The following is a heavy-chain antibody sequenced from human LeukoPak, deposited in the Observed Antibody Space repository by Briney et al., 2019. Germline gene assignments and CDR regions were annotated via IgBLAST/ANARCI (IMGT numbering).Heavy chain of an antibody. CDR3: AKPAGQWLVPTDY. J-gene: IGHJ4*02. Sequence: GGSLRLSCAASGFTFSSYAMSWVRQAPGKGLEWVSVISGTGGSTFYADSVKGRFTISRDNSKNTLYLQMNSLRAEDTAVYYCAKPAGQWLVPTDYWGQGTLVTVSS. CDR1: GFTFSSYA. V-gene: IGHV3-23*01. CDR2: ISGTGGST. D-gene: IGHD6-19*01.